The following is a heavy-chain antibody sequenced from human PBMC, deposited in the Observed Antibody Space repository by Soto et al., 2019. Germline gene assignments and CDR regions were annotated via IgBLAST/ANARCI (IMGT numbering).Heavy chain of an antibody. CDR1: EYTFTSYY. J-gene: IGHJ6*02. CDR3: ASSSANGFYYGMDV. Sequence: ASVKVSCKTSEYTFTSYYIHWVRQAPGQGLEWMGVVNLNGGSTNYAQKFQGRVTMTTDTSTSTAYMELRSLRSDDTAVYYCASSSANGFYYGMDVWGQGTTVTVSS. CDR2: VNLNGGST. D-gene: IGHD2-2*01. V-gene: IGHV1-46*01.